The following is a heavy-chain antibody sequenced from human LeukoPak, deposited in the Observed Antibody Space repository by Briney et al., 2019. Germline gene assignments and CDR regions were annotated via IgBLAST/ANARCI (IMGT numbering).Heavy chain of an antibody. J-gene: IGHJ4*02. CDR2: ISSSGSTI. CDR1: GFTFSSYE. CDR3: ARDSITMVRGAAFDY. D-gene: IGHD3-10*01. V-gene: IGHV3-48*03. Sequence: PGGSLRLSCAASGFTFSSYEMNWVRQAPGKGLEWVSYISSSGSTIYYADSVKGRFTISRDNAKNSLYLQMNSLRAEDTAVYYCARDSITMVRGAAFDYWGQGTLVTVSS.